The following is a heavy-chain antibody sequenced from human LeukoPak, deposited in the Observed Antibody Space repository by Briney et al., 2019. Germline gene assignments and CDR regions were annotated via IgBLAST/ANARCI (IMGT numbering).Heavy chain of an antibody. CDR2: IYYSGST. CDR1: GGSISSYY. CDR3: ARTYDDSGEQKVPDAFDI. Sequence: SETLSLTCTVPGGSISSYYWGWIRQPPGKGLEWIGSIYYSGSTYYNPSLKSRVTISVDTSKNQFSLKLSSVTAADTAVYYCARTYDDSGEQKVPDAFDIWGQGTMVTVSS. D-gene: IGHD3-22*01. J-gene: IGHJ3*02. V-gene: IGHV4-39*01.